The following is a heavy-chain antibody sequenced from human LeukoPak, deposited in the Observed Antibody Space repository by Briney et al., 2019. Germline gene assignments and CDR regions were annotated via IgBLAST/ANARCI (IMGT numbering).Heavy chain of an antibody. Sequence: GGSLRLSCATSGFTFSNYEMNWVRQAPGKGLEWISYLTTSGSTKYYADSVKGRFTISRDNSKNTLYLQMNSLRAEDTAVYYCAKDRRGLEGAQAHWGQGTLVTVSS. J-gene: IGHJ4*02. CDR3: AKDRRGLEGAQAH. D-gene: IGHD1-26*01. CDR2: LTTSGSTK. CDR1: GFTFSNYE. V-gene: IGHV3-48*03.